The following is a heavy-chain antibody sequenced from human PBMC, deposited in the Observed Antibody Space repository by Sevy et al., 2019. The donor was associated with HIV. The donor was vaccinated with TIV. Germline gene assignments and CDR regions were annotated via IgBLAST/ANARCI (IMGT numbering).Heavy chain of an antibody. J-gene: IGHJ4*02. V-gene: IGHV4-39*01. CDR2: IRYSGNT. D-gene: IGHD2-21*01. CDR3: TPPLRGGVTYPAATPRNKFSWKLSFVTAADTSIYSCAGPKLTYSSGWNYLDY. CDR1: GASISSSGYY. Sequence: SETLSLTCTVSGASISSSGYYWGWIRQPPGKGLEWIASIRYSGNTFYNPSLKSRVTISADTSKNQFSLKLSSLPAAYSTNHLNTPPLRGGVTYPAATPRNKFSWKLSFVTAADTSIYSCAGPKLTYSSGWNYLDYWGQGTVVTVSS.